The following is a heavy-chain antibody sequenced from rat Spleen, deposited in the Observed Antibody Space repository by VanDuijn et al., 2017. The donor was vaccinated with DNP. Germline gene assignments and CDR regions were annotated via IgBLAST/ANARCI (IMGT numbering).Heavy chain of an antibody. CDR2: ISYDGSST. Sequence: EVQLVESGGGLVQPGRSLKLSCAASGFTFSAYNMAWVRQAPKKGLEWVATISYDGSSTYYRDSVKGRFTISRDNANHTLYLQMDSLRSEDTATYYCATSPGPNWFAYWGQGTLVTVSS. V-gene: IGHV5-7*01. CDR1: GFTFSAYN. J-gene: IGHJ3*01. CDR3: ATSPGPNWFAY. D-gene: IGHD1-4*01.